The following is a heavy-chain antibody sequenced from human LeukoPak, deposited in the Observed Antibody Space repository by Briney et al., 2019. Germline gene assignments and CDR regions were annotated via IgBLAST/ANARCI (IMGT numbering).Heavy chain of an antibody. CDR2: IKQDGSEK. Sequence: GGSLRLSCAASGFTFSSYWMSWVRQAPGKGLEWVANIKQDGSEKYYVDSVKGRFTISRDNAKNSLYLQMNSLRAEDTAVYYCAKTVTTKYYYYYYYMDVWGKGTTVTVSS. CDR3: AKTVTTKYYYYYYYMDV. CDR1: GFTFSSYW. D-gene: IGHD4-17*01. J-gene: IGHJ6*03. V-gene: IGHV3-7*01.